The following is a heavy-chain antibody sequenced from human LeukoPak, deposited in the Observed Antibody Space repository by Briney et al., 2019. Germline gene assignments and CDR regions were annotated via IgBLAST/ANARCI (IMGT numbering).Heavy chain of an antibody. CDR3: AKDVVPDSGWDLDH. D-gene: IGHD6-19*01. V-gene: IGHV3-23*01. J-gene: IGHJ4*02. Sequence: GGSLRLSCAASGFTFSTYSMTWVRQAPGKGLEWVSSIYNSGARTFYADSVKGRFTVSRDNSKNTLYLEMNSLRAEDTAIYFCAKDVVPDSGWDLDHWSQGTLVTVSS. CDR2: IYNSGART. CDR1: GFTFSTYS.